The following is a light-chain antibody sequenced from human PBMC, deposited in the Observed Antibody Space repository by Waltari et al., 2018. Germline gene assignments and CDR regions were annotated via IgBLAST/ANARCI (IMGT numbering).Light chain of an antibody. Sequence: QSALTQPAPVSGSPGQSITISSTGSSTDLGISTLVSRYQHHPDKAPKPLIYEGPERPSGISHRFSGSKSGNTASLTISSLQPDDEADYYCFSYADGRSLVFGGGTKLTVL. CDR2: EGP. CDR3: FSYADGRSLV. CDR1: STDLGISTL. V-gene: IGLV2-23*01. J-gene: IGLJ2*01.